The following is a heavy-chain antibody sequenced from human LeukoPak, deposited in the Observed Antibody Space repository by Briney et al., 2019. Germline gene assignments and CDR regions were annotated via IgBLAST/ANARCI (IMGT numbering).Heavy chain of an antibody. J-gene: IGHJ5*02. Sequence: GGSLRLSCASSGFTFSDYYMSWIRQAPGKGLEGGSYISSSCSTIYYADSVKGRFTVSRDNAHNSLYLQKNSLRAEDTAVYYCARALNNWFDPWGQGPLVTVSS. CDR3: ARALNNWFDP. CDR2: ISSSCSTI. CDR1: GFTFSDYY. V-gene: IGHV3-11*01.